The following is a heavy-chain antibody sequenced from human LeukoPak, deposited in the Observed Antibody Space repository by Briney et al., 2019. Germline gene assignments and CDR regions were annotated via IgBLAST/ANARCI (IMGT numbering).Heavy chain of an antibody. Sequence: GGSLRLSCAASGFTFSSYSMTWVRQAPGKGLEWVSSISSGGGNTYYADSVKGRFTISRDNAKNTMYLQMNSLRAEDTAVYYCAKDRPGYDFWSGYPYFDYWGQGTLVTVSS. CDR1: GFTFSSYS. CDR2: ISSGGGNT. V-gene: IGHV3-23*01. CDR3: AKDRPGYDFWSGYPYFDY. J-gene: IGHJ4*02. D-gene: IGHD3-3*01.